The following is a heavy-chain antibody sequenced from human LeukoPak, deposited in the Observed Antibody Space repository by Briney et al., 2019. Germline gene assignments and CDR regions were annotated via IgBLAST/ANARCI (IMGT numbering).Heavy chain of an antibody. J-gene: IGHJ5*02. Sequence: GGSLRLSCAASGFTFSSYAMSWFRQAPGKGLGWVSAISGSGGSTYYADSVKGRFTISRDNAKNSLYLQMNSLRVEDTALYYCVRDRCSSTSCHDSPNWFDPWGQGTLVTVSS. CDR1: GFTFSSYA. D-gene: IGHD2-2*01. CDR2: ISGSGGST. V-gene: IGHV3-23*01. CDR3: VRDRCSSTSCHDSPNWFDP.